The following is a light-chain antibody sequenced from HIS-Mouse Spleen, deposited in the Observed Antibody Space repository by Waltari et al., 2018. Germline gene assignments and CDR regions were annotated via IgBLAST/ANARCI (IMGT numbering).Light chain of an antibody. CDR3: CSYAGSSTWV. CDR1: SSDVGSYNL. V-gene: IGLV2-23*01. Sequence: QSALTQPASVSGSPGQSITISCTGTSSDVGSYNLVSWYQQHPGKAPKLIIYEGSKRPSGVSNGFSGSKYGNTASLTISGLQAEGEADYYCCSYAGSSTWVFGGGTKLTVL. CDR2: EGS. J-gene: IGLJ3*02.